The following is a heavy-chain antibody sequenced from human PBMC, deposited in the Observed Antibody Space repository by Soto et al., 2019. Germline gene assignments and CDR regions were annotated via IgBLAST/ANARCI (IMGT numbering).Heavy chain of an antibody. D-gene: IGHD2-15*01. CDR3: ARGVLSDSGTCY. Sequence: GSLKHLCAASKGSFSSYAMGWMRQAPGKGLEWVSSISSGSSYIYYADSMKGRFTISRDNAKNSLYLQMNSLSSEDTAVYYCARGVLSDSGTCYWGRGTLVPVSS. CDR2: ISSGSSYI. CDR1: KGSFSSYA. J-gene: IGHJ4*02. V-gene: IGHV3-21*01.